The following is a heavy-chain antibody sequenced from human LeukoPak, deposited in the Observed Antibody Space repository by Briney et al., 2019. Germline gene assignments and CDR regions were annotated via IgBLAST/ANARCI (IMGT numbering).Heavy chain of an antibody. CDR3: ARDQGSSWYVDFDY. V-gene: IGHV3-66*01. J-gene: IGHJ4*02. CDR2: IYSDGST. Sequence: PGGSLRLSCAASGLTVSSNYMSWVRQAPGKGLEWVSVIYSDGSTYYADSVKGRFTISRDNAKNSLYLQMNSLRDEDTAVYYCARDQGSSWYVDFDYWGQGTLVTVSS. CDR1: GLTVSSNY. D-gene: IGHD6-13*01.